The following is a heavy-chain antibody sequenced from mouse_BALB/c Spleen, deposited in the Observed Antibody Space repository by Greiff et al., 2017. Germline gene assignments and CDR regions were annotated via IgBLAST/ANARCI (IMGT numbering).Heavy chain of an antibody. V-gene: IGHV1S127*01. CDR2: IDPSDSET. CDR1: GYSFTSYW. Sequence: QVQLQQSGPQLVRPGASVKISCKASGYSFTSYWMHWVKQRPGQGLEWIGMIDPSDSETRLNQKFKDKATLTVDKSSSTAYMQLSSPTSEDSAVYYCASCPQSYAMDYWGQGTSVTVSS. CDR3: ASCPQSYAMDY. J-gene: IGHJ4*01.